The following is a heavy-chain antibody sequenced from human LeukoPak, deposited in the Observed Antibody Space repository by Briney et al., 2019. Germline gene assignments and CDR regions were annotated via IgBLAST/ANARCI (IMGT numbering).Heavy chain of an antibody. CDR2: IYYSGST. J-gene: IGHJ4*02. V-gene: IGHV4-30-4*01. CDR1: GGSFSSGDYY. Sequence: SETLSLTCTVSGGSFSSGDYYWSWIRQPPGKDLEWIGYIYYSGSTYYNPSLKSRVTISIDTSKNQFSLRLSSVTAADTAVYYCVRDSMTIPYEYWGQGTLVTVSS. D-gene: IGHD4/OR15-4a*01. CDR3: VRDSMTIPYEY.